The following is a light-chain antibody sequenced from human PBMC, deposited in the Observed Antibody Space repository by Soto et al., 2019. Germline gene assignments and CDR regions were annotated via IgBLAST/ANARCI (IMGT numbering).Light chain of an antibody. CDR2: GAS. CDR1: QSVSRGN. Sequence: EIVLTQSPGTLCLSPGERGTLSCRASQSVSRGNLAWYQQKPGQAPTLLIYGASSSAPGIPDRFSGSGSGTEFAHTISRLEPEDFAVYYCQQYYRDPYIFGQGSKGEIK. V-gene: IGKV3-20*01. J-gene: IGKJ2*01. CDR3: QQYYRDPYI.